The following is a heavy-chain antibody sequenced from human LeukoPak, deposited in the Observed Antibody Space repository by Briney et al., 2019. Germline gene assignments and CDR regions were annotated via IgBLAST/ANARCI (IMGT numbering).Heavy chain of an antibody. CDR3: SRSQDIVVVPAAAPDY. D-gene: IGHD2-2*01. J-gene: IGHJ4*02. CDR2: INPNSGGT. Sequence: GASVKVSCKASGYTFTGYYMHWVRQAPRQGLEWMGWINPNSGGTNYAQKFQGRVTMTRDTSISTAYMELSRLRSDDTAVYYCSRSQDIVVVPAAAPDYWGQGTLVTVSS. CDR1: GYTFTGYY. V-gene: IGHV1-2*02.